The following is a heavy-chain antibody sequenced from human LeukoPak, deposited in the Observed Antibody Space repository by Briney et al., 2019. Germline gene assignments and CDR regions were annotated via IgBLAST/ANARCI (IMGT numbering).Heavy chain of an antibody. CDR2: IYTSGST. V-gene: IGHV4-4*07. D-gene: IGHD2-15*01. CDR3: ARAALYCSGGSCYLSWFDP. J-gene: IGHJ5*02. Sequence: PSETLSLTCTVSGGSISSYYWSWIRQPAGEGLEWIGHIYTSGSTNYNPSLKGRVTMSVDTSKSQFSLKLSSVTAADTAVYYCARAALYCSGGSCYLSWFDPWGQGTLVTVSS. CDR1: GGSISSYY.